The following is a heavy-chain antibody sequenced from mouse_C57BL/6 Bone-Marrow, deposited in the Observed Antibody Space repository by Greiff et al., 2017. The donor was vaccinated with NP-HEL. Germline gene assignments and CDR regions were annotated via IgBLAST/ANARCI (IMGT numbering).Heavy chain of an antibody. CDR3: ARGADGYSWYFDV. D-gene: IGHD2-3*01. J-gene: IGHJ1*03. V-gene: IGHV1-82*01. Sequence: QVQLQQSGPELVKPGASVKISCKASGYAFSSSWMNWVKQRPGKGLEWIGRIYPGDGDTNYNGKFKGKAILTADKSSSTAYMQLSSLTSEDSAVYFCARGADGYSWYFDVWGTGTTVTVSS. CDR1: GYAFSSSW. CDR2: IYPGDGDT.